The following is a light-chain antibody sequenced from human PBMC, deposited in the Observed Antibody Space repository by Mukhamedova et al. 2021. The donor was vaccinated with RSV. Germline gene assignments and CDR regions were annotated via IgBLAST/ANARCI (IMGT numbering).Light chain of an antibody. CDR2: KAS. V-gene: IGKV1-5*03. J-gene: IGKJ1*01. CDR3: QQYNSYWT. Sequence: WYQRRVHGKAPKVLIYKASSLESGVPSRFSGSGSGTEFTLTISSLQPDDFSTYYCQQYNSYWTFGQGTKVVIK.